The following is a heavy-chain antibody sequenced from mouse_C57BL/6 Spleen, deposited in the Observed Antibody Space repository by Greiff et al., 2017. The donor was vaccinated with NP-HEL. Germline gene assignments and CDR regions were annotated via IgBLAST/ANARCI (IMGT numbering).Heavy chain of an antibody. V-gene: IGHV1-64*01. CDR1: GYTFTSYW. CDR2: IHPNSGST. Sequence: QVHVKQPGAELVKPGASVKLSCKASGYTFTSYWMHWVKQRPGQGLEWIGMIHPNSGSTNYNEKFKSKATLTVDKSSSTAYMQLSSLTSEDSAVYYCARSYTTVVATDFDYWGQGTTLTVSS. D-gene: IGHD1-1*01. CDR3: ARSYTTVVATDFDY. J-gene: IGHJ2*01.